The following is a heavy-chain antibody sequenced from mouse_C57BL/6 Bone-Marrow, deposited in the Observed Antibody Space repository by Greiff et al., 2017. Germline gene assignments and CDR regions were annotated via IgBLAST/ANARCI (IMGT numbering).Heavy chain of an antibody. CDR3: SRQVTTVLATKYFDV. D-gene: IGHD1-1*01. Sequence: EVQGVESGGGLVKPGGSLKLSCAASGFTFSSYTMSWVRQTPEKRLQWVAAISGGGGNTYYPDSVKGRFTISRDHDKNILYLQMSSLRSEDTALYYCSRQVTTVLATKYFDVWGTGTTVTVSS. V-gene: IGHV5-9*01. CDR2: ISGGGGNT. CDR1: GFTFSSYT. J-gene: IGHJ1*03.